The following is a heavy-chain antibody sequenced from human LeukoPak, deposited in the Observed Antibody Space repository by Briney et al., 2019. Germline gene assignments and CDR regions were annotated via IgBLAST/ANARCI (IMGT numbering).Heavy chain of an antibody. J-gene: IGHJ4*02. CDR2: ISSSSSYI. CDR1: GFTFSSYS. Sequence: PGGSLRLSCAASGFTFSSYSMNWGRQAPGKGLEWVSSISSSSSYIYYADSVKGRFTISRDNAKNSLYLQMNSLRAEDTAVYYCARAPHPTVAAPFDYWGQGTLVTVSS. CDR3: ARAPHPTVAAPFDY. D-gene: IGHD4-23*01. V-gene: IGHV3-21*01.